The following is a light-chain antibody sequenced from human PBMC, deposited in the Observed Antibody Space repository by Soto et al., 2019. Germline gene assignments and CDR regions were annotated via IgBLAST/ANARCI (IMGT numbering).Light chain of an antibody. CDR1: QSVLNSSKNKNY. CDR3: HQYHTTPFP. Sequence: DIVMTQSPDSLAVSLGERATINCKSNQSVLNSSKNKNYLAWYQQKPGQPPKLLIYWASTRESGVPDRFSASGSATDFTLTISSLHAEDVSFYYFHQYHTTPFPFGPGTNVHI. CDR2: WAS. V-gene: IGKV4-1*01. J-gene: IGKJ3*01.